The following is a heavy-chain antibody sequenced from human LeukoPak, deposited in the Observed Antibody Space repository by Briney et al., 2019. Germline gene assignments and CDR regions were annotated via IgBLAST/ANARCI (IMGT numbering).Heavy chain of an antibody. CDR2: ISADNGNT. V-gene: IGHV1-18*01. CDR3: ARLCSRWWLHDWFDP. CDR1: GYTFTSYA. J-gene: IGHJ5*02. D-gene: IGHD2-21*01. Sequence: VASVKVSCKASGYTFTSYAISWVRQAPGQGLEWMGWISADNGNTDYAQRFQGRVTMTTDTSTSTAYMELRSLRSDDTAVYYCARLCSRWWLHDWFDPWGQGTLVTVSS.